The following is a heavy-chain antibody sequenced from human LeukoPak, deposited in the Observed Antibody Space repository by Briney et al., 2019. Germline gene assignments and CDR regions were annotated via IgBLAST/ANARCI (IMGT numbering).Heavy chain of an antibody. Sequence: PSETLSLTCAVYGASLNGHYWSWIRQPPGKGLEWIGSIYHSGSTYYNPSLKSRVTISVDTSKNQFSLKLSSVTAADTAVYYCARGGSGYFDWLLLDYWGQGTLVTVSS. CDR3: ARGGSGYFDWLLLDY. J-gene: IGHJ4*02. V-gene: IGHV4-34*01. CDR1: GASLNGHY. CDR2: IYHSGST. D-gene: IGHD3-9*01.